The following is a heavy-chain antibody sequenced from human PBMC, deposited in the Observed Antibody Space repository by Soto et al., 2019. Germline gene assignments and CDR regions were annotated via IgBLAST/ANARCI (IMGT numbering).Heavy chain of an antibody. V-gene: IGHV1-18*04. CDR3: ARGGYCSSTSCYRAGSGTKDPFDP. Sequence: ASVKVSCKASGYTFTSYGISWVRQAPGQGLEWMGWISAYNGNTNYAQKLQGRVTMTTDTSTSTAYMELRSLRSDDTAVYYCARGGYCSSTSCYRAGSGTKDPFDPWGQGTLVTVSS. D-gene: IGHD2-2*01. CDR1: GYTFTSYG. J-gene: IGHJ5*02. CDR2: ISAYNGNT.